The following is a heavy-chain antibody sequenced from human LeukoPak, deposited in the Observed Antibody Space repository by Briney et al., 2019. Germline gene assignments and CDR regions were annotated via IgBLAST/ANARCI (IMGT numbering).Heavy chain of an antibody. V-gene: IGHV3-7*01. D-gene: IGHD2/OR15-2a*01. CDR2: IKQDGSER. CDR3: ARDGGHSTDFDY. Sequence: PGGSLRLSCAASGFSFRDFWMTWVRQAPGKGPEWVANIKQDGSERYYVGSVKGRFTISRDNAKNLLYLQMNSLRAEDTAVYYCARDGGHSTDFDYWGQGTLVTVSS. CDR1: GFSFRDFW. J-gene: IGHJ4*02.